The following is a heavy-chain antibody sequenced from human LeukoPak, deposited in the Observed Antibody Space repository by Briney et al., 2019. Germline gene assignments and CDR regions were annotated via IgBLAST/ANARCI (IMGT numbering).Heavy chain of an antibody. V-gene: IGHV1-2*02. J-gene: IGHJ5*02. CDR2: INPNSGGT. D-gene: IGHD3-10*01. CDR3: ARRSIRGGYNWFEP. Sequence: ASVKVSCKASGYTFTSNALGWVRQAPGQGLEWMGWINPNSGGTNYAKKFQGRVTMTRDTSISTAYMELSRLRSDDTAVYYCARRSIRGGYNWFEPWGQGTLVTVSS. CDR1: GYTFTSNA.